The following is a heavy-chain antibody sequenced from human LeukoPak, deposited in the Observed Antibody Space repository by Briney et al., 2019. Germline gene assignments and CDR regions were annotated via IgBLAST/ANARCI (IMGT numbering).Heavy chain of an antibody. CDR3: AKLGGQELHNYYVAV. Sequence: GGSLRLSCEASGFTFNGFAMSWARQAPGKGLEWVSAIDSVGGGIHYADSVRGRSTISRDNSNNTLYLQMNSLRAEDTAVYYCAKLGGQELHNYYVAVCGKGTTVAVSS. D-gene: IGHD3-16*01. V-gene: IGHV3-23*05. J-gene: IGHJ6*03. CDR1: GFTFNGFA. CDR2: IDSVGGGI.